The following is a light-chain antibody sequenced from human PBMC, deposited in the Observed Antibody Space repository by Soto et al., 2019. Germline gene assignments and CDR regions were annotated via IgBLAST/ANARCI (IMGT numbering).Light chain of an antibody. Sequence: EIVLTQSPGTLSLSPGERATLSCRASQSVRSNELAWYQQKPGQAPRLLIYGASSRATAIPDRVSGSGSGTDCTLTISRLEPDDFAVYYCQQYGSSPLTFGGGTKVEFK. CDR3: QQYGSSPLT. CDR1: QSVRSNE. V-gene: IGKV3-20*01. CDR2: GAS. J-gene: IGKJ4*01.